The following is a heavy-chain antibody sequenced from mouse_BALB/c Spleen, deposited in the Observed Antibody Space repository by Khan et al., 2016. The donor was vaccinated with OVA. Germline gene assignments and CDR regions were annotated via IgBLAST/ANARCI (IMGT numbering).Heavy chain of an antibody. CDR1: GFSLTSYG. CDR3: ARIFRSTTDYAMDY. CDR2: IWSGGST. Sequence: QIQLVQSGPGLVQPSQSLSITCTVSGFSLTSYGVHWVRQSPGKGLEWLGVIWSGGSTDYNAAFISRLSISKDNSKSQVFFKMNSLQANDTAIYYCARIFRSTTDYAMDYWGQGTSVTVSS. J-gene: IGHJ4*01. V-gene: IGHV2-2*02. D-gene: IGHD2-14*01.